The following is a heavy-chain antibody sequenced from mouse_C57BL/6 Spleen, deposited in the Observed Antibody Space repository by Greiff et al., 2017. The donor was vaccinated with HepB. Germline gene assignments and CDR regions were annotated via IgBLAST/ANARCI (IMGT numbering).Heavy chain of an antibody. V-gene: IGHV1-18*01. CDR3: ARPLDFDV. J-gene: IGHJ1*03. CDR2: INPNNGGT. CDR1: GYTFTDYN. Sequence: DVQLQESGPELVKPGASVKIPCKASGYTFTDYNMDWVKQSHGKSLEWIGDINPNNGGTIYNQKFKGKATLTVDKSSSTAYMELRSLTSEDTAVYYCARPLDFDVWGTGTTVTVSS.